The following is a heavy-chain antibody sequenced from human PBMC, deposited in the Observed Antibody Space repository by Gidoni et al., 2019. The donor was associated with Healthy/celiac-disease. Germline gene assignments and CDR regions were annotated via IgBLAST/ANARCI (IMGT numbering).Heavy chain of an antibody. CDR2: IYHSGST. D-gene: IGHD6-13*01. Sequence: QVQLQESGPGLVKPSETLSLTCAVSGSSISRVYYWGWIRQPPGKGLEWIGSIYHSGSTYYNPSRKSRVTISVETSKNQFSLKLSYVTAADTAVYYCARDSGIAAASNRDYWGQGTLVTVSS. CDR3: ARDSGIAAASNRDY. V-gene: IGHV4-38-2*02. J-gene: IGHJ4*02. CDR1: GSSISRVYY.